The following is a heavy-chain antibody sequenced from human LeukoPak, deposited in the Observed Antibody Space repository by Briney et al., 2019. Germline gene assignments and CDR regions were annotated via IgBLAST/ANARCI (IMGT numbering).Heavy chain of an antibody. J-gene: IGHJ4*02. D-gene: IGHD1-26*01. Sequence: HGASLQISCKGSGYIFTSYWIGWVRQLPGKGLEWMGIIYPGDSDTRYSPSFQGQVTISADKSISTAYLQWSRLKASDTAMYYCATPLYSGSYYPFDYWGQGTLVTVSS. CDR1: GYIFTSYW. CDR2: IYPGDSDT. CDR3: ATPLYSGSYYPFDY. V-gene: IGHV5-51*01.